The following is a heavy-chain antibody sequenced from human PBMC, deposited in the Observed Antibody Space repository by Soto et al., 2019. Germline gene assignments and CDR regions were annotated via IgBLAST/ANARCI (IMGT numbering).Heavy chain of an antibody. CDR3: ARDRGSSGLYYYGMDV. CDR2: INPNSGGA. CDR1: GYTFTGYY. Sequence: ASVKVSCKASGYTFTGYYMHWVRQAPGQGLEWMGWINPNSGGANYAQKFQGWVTMTRDTCISTAYMELSRLRSDDTAVYYCARDRGSSGLYYYGMDVWGQGTTVTVSS. D-gene: IGHD6-19*01. J-gene: IGHJ6*02. V-gene: IGHV1-2*04.